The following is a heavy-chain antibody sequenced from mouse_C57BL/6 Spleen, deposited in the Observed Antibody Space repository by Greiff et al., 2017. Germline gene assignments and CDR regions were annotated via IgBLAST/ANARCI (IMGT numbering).Heavy chain of an antibody. D-gene: IGHD2-5*01. V-gene: IGHV5-4*01. J-gene: IGHJ2*01. CDR1: GFTFSSYA. CDR3: ASYSNYFDY. Sequence: EVQLVESGGGLVKPGGSVKLSCAASGFTFSSYAMSWVRQTPEKRLEWVATISDGGSYTYYPDNVKGRFTISRDNAKNNLYLQMSHLKSEDTAMYYCASYSNYFDYWGQGTTLTVSS. CDR2: ISDGGSYT.